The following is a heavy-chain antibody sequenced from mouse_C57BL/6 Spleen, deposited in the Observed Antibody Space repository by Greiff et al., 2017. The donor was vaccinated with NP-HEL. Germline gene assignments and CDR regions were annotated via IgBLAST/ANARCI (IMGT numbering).Heavy chain of an antibody. Sequence: VQLQQSGAELVKPGASVKLSCKASGYTFTSYWMHWVKQRPGRGLEWIGRIDPNSGGTKYNEKFKSKATLTVDKPSSTAYMQLSSLTSEDSAGYYWARSEDDGRSYGWFAYWGQGTLVTVSA. V-gene: IGHV1-72*01. CDR2: IDPNSGGT. CDR1: GYTFTSYW. D-gene: IGHD1-1*01. J-gene: IGHJ3*01. CDR3: ARSEDDGRSYGWFAY.